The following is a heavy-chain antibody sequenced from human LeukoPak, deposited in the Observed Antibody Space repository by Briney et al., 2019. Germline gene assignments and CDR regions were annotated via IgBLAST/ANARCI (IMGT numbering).Heavy chain of an antibody. D-gene: IGHD2-15*01. CDR1: GFTFSSYE. J-gene: IGHJ4*02. V-gene: IGHV3-48*03. CDR2: ISSSGSTI. CDR3: ASEGYDYGDY. Sequence: GGSLRLSCAASGFTFSSYEMNWVRQAPGKGLEWVSYISSSGSTIYYADSVKGRFTISRDNAKDSLYLQMNSLRAEDTAVYYCASEGYDYGDYWGQGTLVTVSS.